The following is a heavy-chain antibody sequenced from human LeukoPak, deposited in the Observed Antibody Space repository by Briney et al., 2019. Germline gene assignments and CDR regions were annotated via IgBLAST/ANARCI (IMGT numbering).Heavy chain of an antibody. CDR2: IYSSGRT. J-gene: IGHJ3*01. V-gene: IGHV4-59*08. CDR1: GGSISGYY. CDR3: ARSYGDYITGAYAFDV. D-gene: IGHD4-17*01. Sequence: SETLSLTCTVSGGSISGYYWSWIRQPPGKGLEWIGCIYSSGRTNYNPSLKSRLTISVDTSKNQFSLKLSSVTAADTAVYYCARSYGDYITGAYAFDVWGQGTMVTVSS.